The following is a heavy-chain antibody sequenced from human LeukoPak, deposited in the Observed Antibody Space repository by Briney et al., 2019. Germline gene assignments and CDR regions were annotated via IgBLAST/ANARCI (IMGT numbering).Heavy chain of an antibody. D-gene: IGHD5-12*01. CDR1: GYTFTSYD. V-gene: IGHV1-8*01. CDR3: ARGSSPGSGYDFIIFDY. CDR2: MNPNSGNT. J-gene: IGHJ4*02. Sequence: EASVKVSCKASGYTFTSYDINWVRQATGQGLEWMGWMNPNSGNTGYAQKFQGRVTMTRNTSISTAYMVLSSLRSEDTAVYYCARGSSPGSGYDFIIFDYWGQGTLVTVSS.